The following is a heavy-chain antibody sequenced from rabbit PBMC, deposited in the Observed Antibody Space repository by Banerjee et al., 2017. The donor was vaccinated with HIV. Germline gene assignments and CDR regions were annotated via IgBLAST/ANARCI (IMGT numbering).Heavy chain of an antibody. J-gene: IGHJ5*01. Sequence: QLKETGGGLVQPGGSLTLSCKASGFDLTTYYMNWVRQAPGKGLEWIGSIYGDKGRPYYASWVSGRFTISSDNAQNTVDLQMNSLTAVDRATYFCARGLIHSGDAAYGLDWLDLWGPRHPRHRL. CDR3: ARGLIHSGDAAYGLDWLDL. D-gene: IGHD6-1*01. CDR1: GFDLTTYY. CDR2: IYGDKGRP. V-gene: IGHV1S7*01.